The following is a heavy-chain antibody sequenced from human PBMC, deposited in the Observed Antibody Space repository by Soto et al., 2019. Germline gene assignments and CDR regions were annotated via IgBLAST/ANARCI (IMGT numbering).Heavy chain of an antibody. V-gene: IGHV3-48*01. CDR3: ARVNPYYYYYYMDV. J-gene: IGHJ6*03. CDR1: GFTFSSYS. CDR2: ISSSSSTI. Sequence: GWSLRLSCAASGFTFSSYSMSWVRQAPGKGLEWVSYISSSSSTIYYADSVKGRFTISRDNAKNSLYLQMNSLRAEDTAVYYCARVNPYYYYYYMDVWGKGTKVTVSS.